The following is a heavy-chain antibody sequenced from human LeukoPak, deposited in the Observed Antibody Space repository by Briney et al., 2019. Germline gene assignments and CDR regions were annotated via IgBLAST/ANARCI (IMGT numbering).Heavy chain of an antibody. D-gene: IGHD3-10*01. Sequence: GGSLRLSCAASEFTSNNYAMSWFRQTPGKGLEWVSAISGSGDRTYYAESVKGRFSISRDNSKNTLYLQMHSLRAEDTAVYYCGKRELWHGSGEDAWGQGTTVTVSS. CDR3: GKRELWHGSGEDA. CDR2: ISGSGDRT. V-gene: IGHV3-23*01. CDR1: EFTSNNYA. J-gene: IGHJ6*02.